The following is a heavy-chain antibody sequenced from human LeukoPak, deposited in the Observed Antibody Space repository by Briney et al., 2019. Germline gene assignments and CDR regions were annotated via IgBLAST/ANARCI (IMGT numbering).Heavy chain of an antibody. CDR2: ISSSSSYI. CDR3: ARLYRSSWSFDY. V-gene: IGHV3-21*01. J-gene: IGHJ4*02. Sequence: GGSLRLSCADSGCTFSSYSMNWVRQAPGKGLEWVSSISSSSSYIYYADSVKGRFTISRDNAKNSLYLQMNSLRAEDTAVYYCARLYRSSWSFDYWGQGTLVTVSS. CDR1: GCTFSSYS. D-gene: IGHD6-13*01.